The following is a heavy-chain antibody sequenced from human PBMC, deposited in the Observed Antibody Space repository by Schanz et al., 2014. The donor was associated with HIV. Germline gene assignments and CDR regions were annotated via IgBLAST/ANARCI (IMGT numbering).Heavy chain of an antibody. D-gene: IGHD6-6*01. CDR2: ISGYIGNT. Sequence: QVQLVQSGAEVKKPGASVTVSCKASGYTFTNYGINWVRQAPGQGLEWMGWISGYIGNTNYAQNLQGRVTMTTDTSTSTAYMELRSLRSEDTAVYYCARGLGDSSSSEPFDIWGQGTKVTVSS. V-gene: IGHV1-18*01. CDR3: ARGLGDSSSSEPFDI. CDR1: GYTFTNYG. J-gene: IGHJ3*02.